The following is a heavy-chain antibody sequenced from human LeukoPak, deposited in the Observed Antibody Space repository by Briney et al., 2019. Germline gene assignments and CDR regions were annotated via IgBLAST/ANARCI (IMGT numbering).Heavy chain of an antibody. CDR2: ISGRGGST. V-gene: IGHV3-23*01. CDR3: AKDNYGDYGGLFDY. CDR1: GFTFSSYA. J-gene: IGHJ4*02. Sequence: GGSLRLSCAASGFTFSSYAMSWVRQAPGKGLEGVSAISGRGGSTYYADSVKGRFTISRDNSKNTLYLQMNSLRAEDTAVYYCAKDNYGDYGGLFDYWGQGTLVTVSS. D-gene: IGHD4-17*01.